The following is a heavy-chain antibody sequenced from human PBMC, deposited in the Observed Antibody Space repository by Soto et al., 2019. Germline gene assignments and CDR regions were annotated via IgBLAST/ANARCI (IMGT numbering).Heavy chain of an antibody. CDR3: ARAPPGPAPRWGV. Sequence: PSETLSLTCAVYGGSFSGYYWSWIRQPPGKGLEWIGEINHSGSTNYNPSLKSRVTISVDTSKNQFSLKLSSVTAADTAVYYCARAPPGPAPRWGVWGHGTTVTVSS. CDR2: INHSGST. V-gene: IGHV4-34*01. CDR1: GGSFSGYY. D-gene: IGHD3-16*01. J-gene: IGHJ6*02.